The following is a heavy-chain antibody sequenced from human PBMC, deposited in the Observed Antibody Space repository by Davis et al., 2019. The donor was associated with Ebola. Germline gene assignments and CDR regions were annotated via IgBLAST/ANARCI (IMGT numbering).Heavy chain of an antibody. J-gene: IGHJ6*02. Sequence: GESLKISCAASGFTFSSYWMSWVRQAPGKGLEWVANIKQDGSEKYYVDSVKGRFTISRDNAKNSLYLQVNSLRAEDTTVYYCARGDFRYYDFWSGYYNGYYYGMDVWGQGTTVTVSS. D-gene: IGHD3-3*01. CDR3: ARGDFRYYDFWSGYYNGYYYGMDV. CDR1: GFTFSSYW. CDR2: IKQDGSEK. V-gene: IGHV3-7*03.